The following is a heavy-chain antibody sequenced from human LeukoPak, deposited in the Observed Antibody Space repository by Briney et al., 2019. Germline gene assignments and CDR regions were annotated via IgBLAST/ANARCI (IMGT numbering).Heavy chain of an antibody. CDR2: IYYSGST. D-gene: IGHD6-13*01. J-gene: IGHJ5*02. CDR1: GGSISSYY. Sequence: SETLSLTCTVSGGSISSYYWSWIRQPPGKGLEWIGYIYYSGSTNYNPSLKSRVTISVDTSKNQFSLKLSSVTAADTAVYYCARHLGGSSWFNWFDPWGQGTLVTVSS. CDR3: ARHLGGSSWFNWFDP. V-gene: IGHV4-59*08.